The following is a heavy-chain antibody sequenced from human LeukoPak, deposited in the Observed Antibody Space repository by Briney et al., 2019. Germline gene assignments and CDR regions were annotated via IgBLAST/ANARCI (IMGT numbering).Heavy chain of an antibody. CDR2: IYYSGST. Sequence: SETLSLTCTVSGGSINSYYWSWIRQPPWKGLEWIGYIYYSGSTNYNPSLKSRVTISVDTSKNQFSLKLSSVTAADTAVYYCARKGWTDTTNWFDPWGQGTLVTVSS. CDR1: GGSINSYY. J-gene: IGHJ5*02. V-gene: IGHV4-59*01. D-gene: IGHD1-1*01. CDR3: ARKGWTDTTNWFDP.